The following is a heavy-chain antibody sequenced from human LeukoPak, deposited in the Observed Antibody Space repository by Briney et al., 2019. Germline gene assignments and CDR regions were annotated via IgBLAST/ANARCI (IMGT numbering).Heavy chain of an antibody. CDR3: ARDGYSSGYLKALDY. J-gene: IGHJ4*02. D-gene: IGHD5-18*01. V-gene: IGHV3-30*03. CDR2: ISYDGSNK. Sequence: GGSLRLSCAASGFTFSSYGMHWVRQAPGKGLEWVAVISYDGSNKYYVDSVRGRFTISRDNSKNTPYLQMNSLRAEDTAVYYCARDGYSSGYLKALDYWGQGTQLTVSS. CDR1: GFTFSSYG.